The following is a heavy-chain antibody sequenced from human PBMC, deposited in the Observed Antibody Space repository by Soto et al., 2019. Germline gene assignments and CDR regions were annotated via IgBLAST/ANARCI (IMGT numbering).Heavy chain of an antibody. V-gene: IGHV4-30-4*01. D-gene: IGHD6-6*01. CDR1: GGSISSGDYY. CDR2: IYYSGST. Sequence: TLSLTCTVSGGSISSGDYYWSWIRQPPGKGLEWIGYIYYSGSTYYNPSLKSRVTISVDTSKNQFSLKLSSVTAADTAVYYCARDTAYSSSAAFDYWGQGTLVTVSS. J-gene: IGHJ4*02. CDR3: ARDTAYSSSAAFDY.